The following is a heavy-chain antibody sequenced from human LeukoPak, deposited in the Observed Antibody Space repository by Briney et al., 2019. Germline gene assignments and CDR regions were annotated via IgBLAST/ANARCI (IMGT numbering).Heavy chain of an antibody. CDR3: ATGGYSRSSEY. D-gene: IGHD6-6*01. CDR1: GFTFTNYN. CDR2: ISATGSYI. Sequence: PGGSLRLSCAASGFTFTNYNMNWDRQAPGKGLEWVSSISATGSYIYYADSVKGRFTISRDNAKNSVYLHMSSLSADDTAVFYCATGGYSRSSEYWGQGTLVTVSS. V-gene: IGHV3-21*06. J-gene: IGHJ4*02.